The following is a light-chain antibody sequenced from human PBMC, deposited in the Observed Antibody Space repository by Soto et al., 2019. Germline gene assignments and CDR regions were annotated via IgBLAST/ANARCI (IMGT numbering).Light chain of an antibody. V-gene: IGKV3-20*01. CDR2: GAS. Sequence: EIVLTQSPGILSLTPGERATLSCRASQSITTYLAWTQQKPGQAPRLLISGASTRATGVPHRFSGSGSGTDFTLTISRLEPEDFAVYYCHQYSTSLLTFGQGTTVEIK. CDR1: QSITTY. CDR3: HQYSTSLLT. J-gene: IGKJ1*01.